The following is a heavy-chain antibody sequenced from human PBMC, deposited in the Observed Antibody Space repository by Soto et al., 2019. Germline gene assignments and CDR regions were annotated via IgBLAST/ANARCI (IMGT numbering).Heavy chain of an antibody. V-gene: IGHV3-30-3*01. D-gene: IGHD1-1*01. J-gene: IGHJ4*02. CDR3: AKFGMATTKRSPPYYIDY. Sequence: PGGSLRLSCAASGFTFSSYAMKWVRQAPGKGLEWVAVISFDGSNKYYADSVKGRFTISRDNSKNTLYLQMNSLRAEDTAVYYCAKFGMATTKRSPPYYIDYWGQGALVTVSS. CDR2: ISFDGSNK. CDR1: GFTFSSYA.